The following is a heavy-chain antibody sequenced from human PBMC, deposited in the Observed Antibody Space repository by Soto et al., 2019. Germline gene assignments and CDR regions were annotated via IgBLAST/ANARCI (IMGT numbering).Heavy chain of an antibody. D-gene: IGHD1-1*01. CDR1: GITATNGH. CDR3: ARDWNGDKYFDF. CDR2: IYSDDNT. V-gene: IGHV3-53*01. Sequence: DVQLVKSGGGLIQPGGSLRLSCAASGITATNGHMSWVRQAPGKGLEWVSVIYSDDNTYYAVSVKGRFNISRDTSKNTVYLQMNGLRAEDTAVYYCARDWNGDKYFDFWDQGSLVTVSS. J-gene: IGHJ4*02.